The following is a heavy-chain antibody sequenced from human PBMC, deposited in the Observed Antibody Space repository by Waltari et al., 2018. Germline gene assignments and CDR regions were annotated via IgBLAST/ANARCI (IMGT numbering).Heavy chain of an antibody. CDR1: GFIVCSDW. V-gene: IGHV3-74*01. Sequence: EVQLVESGGGLVQPGGSLRLSCAALGFIVCSDWMTWVRQAQGKGLVGVSHIISDGIDTSYENSVKGRFTISRDNVKSTLYLQMNSLRAEDTAVYYCARASYSTSLPMGYWGQGTLVTVSS. D-gene: IGHD6-6*01. J-gene: IGHJ4*02. CDR2: IISDGIDT. CDR3: ARASYSTSLPMGY.